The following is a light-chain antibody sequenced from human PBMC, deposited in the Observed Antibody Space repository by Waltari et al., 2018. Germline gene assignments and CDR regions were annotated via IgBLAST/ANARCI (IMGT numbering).Light chain of an antibody. V-gene: IGLV2-14*03. Sequence: QSALTQPASVSGSPGQSITISCTGTSSDVGGYNFVSWYQQHPGKAPKLMIYGVSNRPSGVSSRFSGSKSGNTASLTISGLQAEDEADYYCNSYTSSYTYVFGNGTKVTVL. J-gene: IGLJ1*01. CDR1: SSDVGGYNF. CDR2: GVS. CDR3: NSYTSSYTYV.